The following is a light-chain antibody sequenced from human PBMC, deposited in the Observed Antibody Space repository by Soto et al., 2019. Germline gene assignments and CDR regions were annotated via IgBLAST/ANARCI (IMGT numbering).Light chain of an antibody. CDR1: SSNIGAGYD. Sequence: QSVLTQPPSVSGAPGQRVTISCTGSSSNIGAGYDVHWYHQLPGTAPTLLIXXXXXXXXXXXXXXXXXKSGTSASLAITGXXAEDEXXYYCQSYDSSLSGVVFGGGTKLTVL. J-gene: IGLJ2*01. CDR3: QSYDSSLSGVV. V-gene: IGLV1-40*01. CDR2: XXX.